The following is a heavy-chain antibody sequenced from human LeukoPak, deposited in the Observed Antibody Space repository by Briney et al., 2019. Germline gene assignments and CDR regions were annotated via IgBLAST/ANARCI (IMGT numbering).Heavy chain of an antibody. CDR3: AKGRQFSGPGWFDP. D-gene: IGHD3-10*01. V-gene: IGHV3-66*01. CDR1: AFSATINY. J-gene: IGHJ5*02. CDR2: TYSGGSP. Sequence: RRSLSPSCAPSAFSATINYISWVRHAAGGWLGWVSVTYSGGSPYYASSAKAGFPISRDNSKDTLYLQMNSLRGEDTAIYYCAKGRQFSGPGWFDPWGQGTLVTVSS.